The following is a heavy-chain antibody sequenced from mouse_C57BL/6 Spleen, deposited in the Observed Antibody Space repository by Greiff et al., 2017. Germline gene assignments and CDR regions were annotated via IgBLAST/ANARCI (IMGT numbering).Heavy chain of an antibody. Sequence: QVQLKQSGPELVKPGASVKISCKASGYAFSSSWMNWVKQRPGKGLEWIGRIYPGDGDTNYNGKFKGKATLTADKSSSTAYMQLSSLTSEDSAVYFCAREGTVPFDYWGQGTTLTVSS. J-gene: IGHJ2*01. CDR1: GYAFSSSW. CDR2: IYPGDGDT. D-gene: IGHD3-3*01. CDR3: AREGTVPFDY. V-gene: IGHV1-82*01.